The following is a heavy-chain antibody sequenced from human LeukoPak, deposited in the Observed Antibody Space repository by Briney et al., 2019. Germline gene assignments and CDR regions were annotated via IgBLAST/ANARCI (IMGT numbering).Heavy chain of an antibody. CDR1: GGSISSYY. V-gene: IGHV4-59*01. J-gene: IGHJ6*02. D-gene: IGHD3-10*01. CDR2: IYYSGST. Sequence: PSETLSLTCTVSGGSISSYYWSWIRQPPGKGLEWIGYIYYSGSTNYNPSLKSRVTISVDTSKNQFSLKLSSVTAADTAVYYCARVPNYYGSARYGYYYYGMDVWGQGTTVTVSS. CDR3: ARVPNYYGSARYGYYYYGMDV.